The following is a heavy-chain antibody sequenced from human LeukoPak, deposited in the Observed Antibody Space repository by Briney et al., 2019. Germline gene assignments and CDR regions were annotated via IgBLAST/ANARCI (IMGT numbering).Heavy chain of an antibody. J-gene: IGHJ4*02. Sequence: GGSLILSCAASGFTFSSYWMGWVRQAPGEGLEWVANIKQDGTEKYYMDSVKGRFSISRDNAKNSLYLQMNALRAEDTAVYYCARDVRPDYWGQGTLVTVST. D-gene: IGHD6-6*01. V-gene: IGHV3-7*04. CDR2: IKQDGTEK. CDR3: ARDVRPDY. CDR1: GFTFSSYW.